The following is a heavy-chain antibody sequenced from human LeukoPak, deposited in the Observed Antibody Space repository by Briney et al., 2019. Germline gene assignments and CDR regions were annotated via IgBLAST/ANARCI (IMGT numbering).Heavy chain of an antibody. CDR1: GGSINSYY. CDR3: ARGTTKGYYYDSSGYYTK. J-gene: IGHJ4*02. CDR2: IYYSGRT. V-gene: IGHV4-59*12. Sequence: SETLSLTCNVSGGSINSYYWGWFRQPPGKRLESIGYIYYSGRTTYNPSLKSRVTISVDTSMNQISLKLTSVTAADTAVYFCARGTTKGYYYDSSGYYTKWGQGTLVTVSS. D-gene: IGHD3-22*01.